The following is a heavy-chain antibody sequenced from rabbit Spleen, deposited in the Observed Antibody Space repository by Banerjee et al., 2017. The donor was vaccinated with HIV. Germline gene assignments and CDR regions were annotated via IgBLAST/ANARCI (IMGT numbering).Heavy chain of an antibody. CDR1: GFSFSSSYW. Sequence: QEQLEESGGDLVKPGASLTLTCTASGFSFSSSYWICWVRQAPGKGLEWIACIDAGSSGITPYARWAKGRFIMSRTSSTTVFLQMTSLTAADTATYFCARDLVTVIGWNFNLWGPGTLVTVS. D-gene: IGHD5-1*01. CDR3: ARDLVTVIGWNFNL. V-gene: IGHV1S45*01. CDR2: IDAGSSGIT. J-gene: IGHJ4*01.